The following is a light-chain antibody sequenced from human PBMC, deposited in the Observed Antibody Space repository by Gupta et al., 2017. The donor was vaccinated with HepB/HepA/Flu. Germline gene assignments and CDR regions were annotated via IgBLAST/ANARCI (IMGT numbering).Light chain of an antibody. Sequence: QTPLSLSVTPGQPASISCKSSQSLLESGGKTFLYWYLQKPGQPPQLLIDEASNRECGVPERFSGSGSGTEFTLTISRREAEDAGIYYCIHGNNFPHTFGGGTKVEIK. CDR3: IHGNNFPHT. CDR2: EAS. J-gene: IGKJ4*01. CDR1: QSLLESGGKTF. V-gene: IGKV2D-29*01.